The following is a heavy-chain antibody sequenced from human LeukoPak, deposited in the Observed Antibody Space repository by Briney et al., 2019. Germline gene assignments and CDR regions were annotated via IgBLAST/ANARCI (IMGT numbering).Heavy chain of an antibody. Sequence: GGSLRISWAASGFTLSYYYMSLIRQALGQWLEWVSYISSSGSTIYYADSVKGRFTISRDNAKNSLYLQMNSLRAEDTAVYYCARDFDYGVDYWGQGTLVTVSS. D-gene: IGHD4-17*01. J-gene: IGHJ4*02. CDR1: GFTLSYYY. CDR3: ARDFDYGVDY. V-gene: IGHV3-11*01. CDR2: ISSSGSTI.